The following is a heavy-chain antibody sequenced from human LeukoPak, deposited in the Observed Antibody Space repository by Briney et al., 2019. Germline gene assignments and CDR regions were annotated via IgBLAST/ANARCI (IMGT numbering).Heavy chain of an antibody. CDR3: ARIFGAARPFDY. CDR2: ISSSSSNI. Sequence: PGGSLRLSCAASGFTFSSYSMKWVRQAPGKGLEWVSYISSSSSNIYYADSVKGRFTISRDNAKNSLYLQMNSLRAEDTAVYYCARIFGAARPFDYWGQGTLVTVSS. V-gene: IGHV3-48*01. D-gene: IGHD6-6*01. J-gene: IGHJ4*02. CDR1: GFTFSSYS.